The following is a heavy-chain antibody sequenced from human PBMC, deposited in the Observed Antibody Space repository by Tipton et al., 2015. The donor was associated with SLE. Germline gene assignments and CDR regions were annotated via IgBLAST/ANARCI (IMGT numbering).Heavy chain of an antibody. Sequence: SLRLSCAASGFTFSSYAMHWVRQAPGKGLEWVAVISYDGSNKYYADSVKGRFTISRDNSKNTLYLQMNSLRAEDTAVYYCARGGHYYDSSGYSGAFDIWGQGTMVTVSS. CDR3: ARGGHYYDSSGYSGAFDI. V-gene: IGHV3-30-3*01. J-gene: IGHJ3*02. CDR2: ISYDGSNK. CDR1: GFTFSSYA. D-gene: IGHD3-22*01.